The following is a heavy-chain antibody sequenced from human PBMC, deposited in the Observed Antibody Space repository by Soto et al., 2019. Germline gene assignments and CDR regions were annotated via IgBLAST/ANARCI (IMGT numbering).Heavy chain of an antibody. CDR3: ATFPYNWNDYYYYGMDV. CDR2: FDPEDGET. D-gene: IGHD1-1*01. V-gene: IGHV1-24*01. J-gene: IGHJ6*02. Sequence: ASVKVSCKVSGYTLTELSMHWVRQAPGKGLEWMGGFDPEDGETIYAQKFQGRVTMTEDTSTDTAYMELSSLRSEDTAVYYCATFPYNWNDYYYYGMDVWGQGTTVTVSS. CDR1: GYTLTELS.